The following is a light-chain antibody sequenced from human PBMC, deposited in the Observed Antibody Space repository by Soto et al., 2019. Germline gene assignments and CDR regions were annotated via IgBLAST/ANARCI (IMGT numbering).Light chain of an antibody. Sequence: QSALTQPASVSGSPGQSITISCTGTSSDVGGYNYVSWYQQHPGKAPKLMIYEVSNRPSGVSNRFSGSKSGNTASLTISGLQAGEEAVYTCNQYTSSSPPEGNSFGTGPKLTAL. J-gene: IGLJ1*01. V-gene: IGLV2-14*01. CDR2: EVS. CDR1: SSDVGGYNY. CDR3: NQYTSSSPPEGNS.